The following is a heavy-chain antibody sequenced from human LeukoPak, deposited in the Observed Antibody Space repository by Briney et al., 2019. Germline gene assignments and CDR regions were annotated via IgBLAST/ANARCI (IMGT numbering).Heavy chain of an antibody. CDR3: ARDQPRRGPGNHDY. D-gene: IGHD1-26*01. Sequence: ASVKVSYKASGYTFTTYGINWVRQAPGQGLEWMGWISTYDGNTIYAQKLRGRVTMIRDTSTNTVYMDLRSLRSDDTAVYYCARDQPRRGPGNHDYWGQGTLVTVSS. V-gene: IGHV1-18*01. CDR1: GYTFTTYG. CDR2: ISTYDGNT. J-gene: IGHJ4*02.